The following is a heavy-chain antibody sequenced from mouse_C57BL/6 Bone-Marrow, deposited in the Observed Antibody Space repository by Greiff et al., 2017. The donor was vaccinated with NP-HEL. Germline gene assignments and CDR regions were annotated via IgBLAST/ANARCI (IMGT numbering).Heavy chain of an antibody. CDR1: GYTFTDYY. CDR3: AIYGSSSFDV. D-gene: IGHD1-1*01. Sequence: VQLQQSGPVLVKPGASVKMSCKASGYTFTDYYMNWVKQSLGKSLEWIGVINPYNGGTSYNQKFKGKATLTVDKSSSTAYMELNSLTSEDSAVYYCAIYGSSSFDVWGTGTTVTVSS. CDR2: INPYNGGT. J-gene: IGHJ1*03. V-gene: IGHV1-19*01.